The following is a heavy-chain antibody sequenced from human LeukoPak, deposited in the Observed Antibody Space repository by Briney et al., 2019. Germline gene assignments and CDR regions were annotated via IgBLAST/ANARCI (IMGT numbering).Heavy chain of an antibody. CDR2: FYYSGDT. CDR3: ARWNYDISTGHRYFDY. D-gene: IGHD3-9*01. CDR1: GDSIRGFY. Sequence: PSGTLSLTCNVSGDSIRGFYWGWIRQPPGKGLEWIGYFYYSGDTDYNPALESRVIISVDTSKNQFSLKLSSLTAADTAVYYCARWNYDISTGHRYFDYWGQGTLVIVSS. V-gene: IGHV4-59*01. J-gene: IGHJ4*02.